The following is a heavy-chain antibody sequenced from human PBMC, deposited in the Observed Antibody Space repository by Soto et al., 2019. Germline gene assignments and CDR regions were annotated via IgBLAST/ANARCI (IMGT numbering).Heavy chain of an antibody. CDR2: IYYSGST. J-gene: IGHJ6*03. CDR3: ARHYSCICGGSLQHDYFDSMGV. V-gene: IGHV4-59*08. Sequence: SETLSLTCTVSGGCISNYYWSWIRQPPGKGLEWIGYIYYSGSTNQNPSLKSRVTISVDTSKNQYSLKLTSVTAADTAVYYCARHYSCICGGSLQHDYFDSMGVWSRGTTVTVAS. D-gene: IGHD2-21*01. CDR1: GGCISNYY.